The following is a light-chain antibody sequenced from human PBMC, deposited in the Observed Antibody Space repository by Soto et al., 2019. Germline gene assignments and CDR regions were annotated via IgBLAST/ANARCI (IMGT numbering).Light chain of an antibody. V-gene: IGKV3-20*01. Sequence: EAELTQSPGTLSLSPGERATLSCRASQNVRNNYIGWYQQKPGQAPRLLIYGASIRATGIPDRFSGGGSGTDFTLTISRLEPEDFAVYYCQGYGNSRTFGQGTKVDIK. CDR3: QGYGNSRT. J-gene: IGKJ1*01. CDR2: GAS. CDR1: QNVRNNY.